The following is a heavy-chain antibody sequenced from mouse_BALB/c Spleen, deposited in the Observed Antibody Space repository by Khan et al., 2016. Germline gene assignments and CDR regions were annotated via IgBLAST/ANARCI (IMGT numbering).Heavy chain of an antibody. CDR3: ARGKSSYDYDYTLDY. Sequence: QVQLQQSGAELVRPGSSVKISCKASGYVFSNYWMNWVKQRLGQGLEWIGQIYPGDGDTNYNGKFKSKATLTTDKSSSNAYLQLSSLTSEDSAVIYGARGKSSYDYDYTLDYWGQGTSVTVSS. D-gene: IGHD2-4*01. J-gene: IGHJ4*01. V-gene: IGHV1-80*01. CDR1: GYVFSNYW. CDR2: IYPGDGDT.